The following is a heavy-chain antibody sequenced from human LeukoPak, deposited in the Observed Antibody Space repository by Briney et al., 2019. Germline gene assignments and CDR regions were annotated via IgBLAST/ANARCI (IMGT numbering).Heavy chain of an antibody. J-gene: IGHJ6*02. V-gene: IGHV3-23*01. D-gene: IGHD1-20*01. Sequence: GGSLRLSCAASGFTFSSYAMSWVRLAPGKGLEWVSGISVSGGRTYYADSVKGRFTISRDNSKNTLYLQMNSLGAEDTAVYYCAKGYDSPMDVWGQGTTVTVSS. CDR1: GFTFSSYA. CDR3: AKGYDSPMDV. CDR2: ISVSGGRT.